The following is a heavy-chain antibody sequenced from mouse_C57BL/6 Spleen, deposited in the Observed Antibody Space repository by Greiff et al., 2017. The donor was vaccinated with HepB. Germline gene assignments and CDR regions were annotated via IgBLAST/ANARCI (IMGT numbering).Heavy chain of an antibody. V-gene: IGHV1-85*01. CDR1: GYTFTSYD. CDR2: IYPRDGST. J-gene: IGHJ2*01. CDR3: ATPYYFDY. Sequence: QVQLKESGPELVKPGASVKLSCKASGYTFTSYDINWVKQRPGQGLEWIGWIYPRDGSTKYNEKFKGKATLTVDTSSSTAYMELHSLTSEDSAVYFCATPYYFDYWGQGTTLTVSS.